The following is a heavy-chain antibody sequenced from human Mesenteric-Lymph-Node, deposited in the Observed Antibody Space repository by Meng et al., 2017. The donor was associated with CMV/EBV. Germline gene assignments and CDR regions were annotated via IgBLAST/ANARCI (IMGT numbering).Heavy chain of an antibody. CDR1: GFMFSSYW. CDR2: IRQDGSEK. J-gene: IGHJ4*02. V-gene: IGHV3-7*01. D-gene: IGHD1-1*01. CDR3: AKDQRYNSWIFDY. Sequence: GESLKISCAASGFMFSSYWMSWVRQTPGKGLEWVANIRQDGSEKYYVDSVKGRFIISRDNAKNAVYLQMSSLRAEDTAVYYCAKDQRYNSWIFDYWGQGTLVTVSS.